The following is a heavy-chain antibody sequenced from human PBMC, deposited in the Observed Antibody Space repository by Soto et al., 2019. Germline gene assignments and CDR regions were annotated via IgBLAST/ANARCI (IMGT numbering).Heavy chain of an antibody. D-gene: IGHD5-12*01. CDR1: GGTFSSHT. CDR2: IIPILDIA. V-gene: IGHV1-69*04. J-gene: IGHJ4*02. Sequence: GASVKVSCKASGGTFSSHTSSWVRQAPGQGLEKKGRIIPILDIANYAQKFQGRVTITADKSTSTAYMELSGLRSEDTAVYYCARDRGGGYSGYEATDYWGQGTLVTVSS. CDR3: ARDRGGGYSGYEATDY.